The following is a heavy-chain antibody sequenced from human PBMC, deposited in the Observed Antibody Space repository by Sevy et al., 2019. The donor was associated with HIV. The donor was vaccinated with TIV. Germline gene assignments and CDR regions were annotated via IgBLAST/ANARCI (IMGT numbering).Heavy chain of an antibody. CDR2: FDPEDGET. Sequence: ASVKVSYKVSGYTLTELSMHWVRQAPGKGLEWMGGFDPEDGETIYAQKFQGRVTMTEDTSTDTAYMELSSLRSEDTAVYYCAIERRKIAAAGTHYFDYWGQGTLVTVSS. CDR3: AIERRKIAAAGTHYFDY. CDR1: GYTLTELS. J-gene: IGHJ4*02. V-gene: IGHV1-24*01. D-gene: IGHD6-13*01.